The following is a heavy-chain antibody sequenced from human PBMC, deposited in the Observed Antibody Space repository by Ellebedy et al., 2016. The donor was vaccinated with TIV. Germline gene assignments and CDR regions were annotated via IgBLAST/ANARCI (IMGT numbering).Heavy chain of an antibody. V-gene: IGHV3-23*01. CDR2: ISGSGDST. Sequence: PGGSLRLSCAASGFTFSIYAMSWVRQAPGKGLEWVSLISGSGDSTYYADSVKGRFTISRDNSKNTLYVQMNSLRAEDTAVYYCARTEKGTFYFDYWGQGTLVTVSS. D-gene: IGHD1-1*01. J-gene: IGHJ4*02. CDR3: ARTEKGTFYFDY. CDR1: GFTFSIYA.